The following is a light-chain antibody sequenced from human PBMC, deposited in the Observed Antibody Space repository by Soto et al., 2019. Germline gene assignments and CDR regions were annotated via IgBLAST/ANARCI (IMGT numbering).Light chain of an antibody. V-gene: IGLV2-14*01. CDR2: EVS. CDR1: SSDVGGYIY. J-gene: IGLJ1*01. Sequence: QSVLTQPASVSGSPGQSITISCTGTSSDVGGYIYVSWYQQHPGKAPKLMIYEVSNRPSGVSSRFSGSKSANTASLTISGLQAEGEADYYCSSYSSSNTLYVFGTGTKVTVL. CDR3: SSYSSSNTLYV.